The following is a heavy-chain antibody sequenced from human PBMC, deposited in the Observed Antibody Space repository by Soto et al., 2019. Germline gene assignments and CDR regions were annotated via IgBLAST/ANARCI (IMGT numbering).Heavy chain of an antibody. J-gene: IGHJ4*02. V-gene: IGHV3-9*01. CDR1: GFTFDDYA. D-gene: IGHD3-22*01. CDR2: ISWNSGSI. Sequence: SLKISCAASGFTFDDYAMHWVRQAPGKGLEWVSGISWNSGSIGYADSVKGRFTISRDNAKNSLYLQMNSLRAEDTALYYCAKVDVGYGDPYDSSGPFDYWGQGTLVTVSS. CDR3: AKVDVGYGDPYDSSGPFDY.